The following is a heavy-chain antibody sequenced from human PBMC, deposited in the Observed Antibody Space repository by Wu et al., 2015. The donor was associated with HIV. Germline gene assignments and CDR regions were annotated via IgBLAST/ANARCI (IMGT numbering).Heavy chain of an antibody. J-gene: IGHJ6*03. CDR3: ARGAQHLMNSGYYFYYYYYMDV. CDR1: GYTFTGHY. Sequence: QVQLVQSGAEVKKPGASVKVSCKASGYTFTGHYMHWVRQAPGQGLEWMGWINPNRGDTNYAQKFQGRVTMTRDTSISTAYMELSRLRSDDTAVYYCARGAQHLMNSGYYFYYYYYMDVWARDLGHRLL. V-gene: IGHV1-2*02. D-gene: IGHD3-22*01. CDR2: INPNRGDT.